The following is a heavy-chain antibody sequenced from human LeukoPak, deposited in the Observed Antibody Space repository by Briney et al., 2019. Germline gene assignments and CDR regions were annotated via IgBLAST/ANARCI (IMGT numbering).Heavy chain of an antibody. Sequence: SETLSLTCTVSGDSISSGDYYWSWIRQPAGKGLEWIGRISSSGSTNYNPSLKSRVTISVDTSKNQFSLKLSSVTAADTAVYYCARVRHYGSGSYADYWGQGTLVTVSS. CDR2: ISSSGST. J-gene: IGHJ4*02. D-gene: IGHD3-10*01. CDR1: GDSISSGDYY. V-gene: IGHV4-61*02. CDR3: ARVRHYGSGSYADY.